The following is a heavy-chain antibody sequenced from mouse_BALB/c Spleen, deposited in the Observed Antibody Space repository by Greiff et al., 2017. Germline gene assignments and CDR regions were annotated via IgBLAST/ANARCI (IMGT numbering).Heavy chain of an antibody. Sequence: QVQLKESGPELVKPGASVRISCKASGYTFTSYYIHWVKQRPGQGLEWIGWIYPGNVNTKYNEKFKGKATLTADKSSSTAYMQLSSLTSEDSAVYFCARGDYGNYGYFDYWGQGTTLTVSS. J-gene: IGHJ2*01. CDR3: ARGDYGNYGYFDY. D-gene: IGHD2-1*01. CDR1: GYTFTSYY. V-gene: IGHV1S56*01. CDR2: IYPGNVNT.